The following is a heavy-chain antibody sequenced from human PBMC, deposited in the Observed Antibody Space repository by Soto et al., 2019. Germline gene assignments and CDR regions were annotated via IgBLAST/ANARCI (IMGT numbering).Heavy chain of an antibody. CDR2: ISGSGGTT. D-gene: IGHD3-22*01. J-gene: IGHJ4*02. V-gene: IGHV3-23*01. Sequence: VQQLESGGGLVQPGGSLRLSCAASGFIFSNYARTWVRQAPGKGLERVSTISGSGGTTYYTDSVKGRFTISRDNSKNTLYLQIDSLTAEDTAVYYCAKSPLRTTIGFDYRGQGTLVTVSS. CDR3: AKSPLRTTIGFDY. CDR1: GFIFSNYA.